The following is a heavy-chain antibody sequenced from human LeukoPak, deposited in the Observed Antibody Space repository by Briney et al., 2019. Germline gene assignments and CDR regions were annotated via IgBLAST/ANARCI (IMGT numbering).Heavy chain of an antibody. CDR2: INHSGST. Sequence: PSETLSLTCAVYGGSFSGYYWSLIRQPPGKGLEWIGEINHSGSTNYNPSLKSRVTISVDTSRNQFSLKLSSVTAADTAVYYCARGFYVWGSNDYWGQGTLVTVSS. CDR1: GGSFSGYY. CDR3: ARGFYVWGSNDY. V-gene: IGHV4-34*01. D-gene: IGHD3-16*01. J-gene: IGHJ4*02.